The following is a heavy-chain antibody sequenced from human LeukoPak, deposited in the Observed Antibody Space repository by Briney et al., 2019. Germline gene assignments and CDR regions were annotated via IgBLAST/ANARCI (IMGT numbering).Heavy chain of an antibody. CDR3: ARDLLSTTGGMDV. CDR2: IKGDGSDT. J-gene: IGHJ6*02. Sequence: PGGSLRLSCAASGFTFSSYWMHWVRQTPGKGLVWVSRIKGDGSDTLYADSVKGRFTISRDNSKNTLYLQMSSLRAEETAVYYCARDLLSTTGGMDVWGQGTTVTVSS. D-gene: IGHD4-17*01. V-gene: IGHV3-74*01. CDR1: GFTFSSYW.